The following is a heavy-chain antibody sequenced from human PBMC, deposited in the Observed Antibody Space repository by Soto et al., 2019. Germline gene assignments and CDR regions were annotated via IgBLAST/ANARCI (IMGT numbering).Heavy chain of an antibody. Sequence: QVQLVQSGAEVREPGSSVKVSCKASADTFSSFPLHWVRQAPGQGLEWMGRIIPILDIANYAQSFQGRVTITADKSTSTSSLELSSLRSEDTAVYYCARDRGPNAGWGQGTLVIVSS. J-gene: IGHJ4*02. CDR1: ADTFSSFP. CDR3: ARDRGPNAG. CDR2: IIPILDIA. V-gene: IGHV1-69*04.